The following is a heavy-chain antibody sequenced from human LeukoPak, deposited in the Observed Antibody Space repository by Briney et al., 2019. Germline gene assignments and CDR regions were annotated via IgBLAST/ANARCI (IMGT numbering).Heavy chain of an antibody. V-gene: IGHV3-48*01. CDR2: ISSSSSTI. CDR1: GFTFSSYS. D-gene: IGHD3-3*01. Sequence: GGSLRLSCAASGFTFSSYSMNWVRQAPGKGLEWVSYISSSSSTIYYADSVKGRFTISRDNAKNSLYLQMNSLRAEDTAVYYCARDSSYYDFWSGYYIDYWGQGTLVTVSS. CDR3: ARDSSYYDFWSGYYIDY. J-gene: IGHJ4*02.